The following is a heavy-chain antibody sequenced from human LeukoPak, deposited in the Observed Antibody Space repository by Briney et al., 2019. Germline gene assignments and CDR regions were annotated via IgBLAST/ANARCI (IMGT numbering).Heavy chain of an antibody. J-gene: IGHJ4*02. D-gene: IGHD3-22*01. CDR3: AKDPIYDSSGYSGDY. CDR2: ISGSGGST. V-gene: IGHV3-23*01. CDR1: GFTFSSYA. Sequence: WGVLRLSCAASGFTFSSYAMSWVRQAPGKVLEWVSAISGSGGSTYYADSVKGRFTISRDNSKNTLYLQMNSLRAEDTAVYYCAKDPIYDSSGYSGDYWGQGTLVTVSS.